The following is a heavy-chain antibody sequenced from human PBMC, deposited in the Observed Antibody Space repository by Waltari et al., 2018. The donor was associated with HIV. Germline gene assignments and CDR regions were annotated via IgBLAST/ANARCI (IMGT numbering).Heavy chain of an antibody. D-gene: IGHD3-16*01. CDR1: GFIFSDYG. Sequence: QVQLVESGGGVVQPGKSLRLSCAASGFIFSDYGMNWGRQAPGKGLEWVAIISNDGKKKDYADFAKGRFTISRDNYKNTLYLHMNSLRVDDTAVYSCAKITSVGPYDVFDIWGQGTMVTVS. CDR2: ISNDGKKK. J-gene: IGHJ3*02. V-gene: IGHV3-30*18. CDR3: AKITSVGPYDVFDI.